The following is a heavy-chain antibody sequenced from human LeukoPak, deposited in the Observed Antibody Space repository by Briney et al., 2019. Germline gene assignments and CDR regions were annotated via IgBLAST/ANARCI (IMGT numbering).Heavy chain of an antibody. CDR2: INQDGSVK. J-gene: IGHJ4*02. D-gene: IGHD3-3*01. Sequence: PGGSLKLSCAASGFAFSTYWMDGFRRAPGKGLEWVGNINQDGSVKHYVDSVRGRFTISRDNARNSVYLQMSALRVEDTAVYYCTRDFVFWGQGSLVTASS. CDR3: TRDFVF. V-gene: IGHV3-7*01. CDR1: GFAFSTYW.